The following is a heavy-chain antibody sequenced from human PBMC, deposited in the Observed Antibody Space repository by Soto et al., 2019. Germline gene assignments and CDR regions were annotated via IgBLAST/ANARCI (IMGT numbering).Heavy chain of an antibody. J-gene: IGHJ4*02. Sequence: PSETLSLTCSVSGSSLDSSITYWGWVRQPPGKPLEWIGSVFSSGTTYYNASLKSRIAISLNTPKNQFSLRLSSVTAADTAMYYCARRRQVRWVCSWGLG. CDR1: GSSLDSSITY. V-gene: IGHV4-39*01. CDR2: VFSSGTT. D-gene: IGHD1-26*01. CDR3: ARRRQVRWVCS.